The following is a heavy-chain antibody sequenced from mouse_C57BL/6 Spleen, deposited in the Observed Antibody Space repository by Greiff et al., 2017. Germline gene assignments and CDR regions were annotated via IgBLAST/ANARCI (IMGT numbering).Heavy chain of an antibody. CDR3: ASGGSSPAWFAY. V-gene: IGHV1-55*01. D-gene: IGHD1-1*01. CDR2: IYPGSGST. J-gene: IGHJ3*01. CDR1: GYTFTSYW. Sequence: QVQLQQPGAELVKPGASVKMSCKASGYTFTSYWITWVKQRPGQGLEWIGDIYPGSGSTNYNEKFKSKATLTVDTSSSTASMQLSSLTSEDSAVYYCASGGSSPAWFAYWGQGTLVTVSA.